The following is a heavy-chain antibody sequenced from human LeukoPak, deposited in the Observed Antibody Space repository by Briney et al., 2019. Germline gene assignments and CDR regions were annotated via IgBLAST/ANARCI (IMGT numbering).Heavy chain of an antibody. CDR2: IIGSGGST. V-gene: IGHV3-23*01. CDR3: AKDGPADRYYFDY. Sequence: AGGSLRLSCAASGFTFSTYAMSWVRQTPGKGLEWVSSIIGSGGSTYYADSVKGRFTISRDNSKNTLYLQMNSLRAEDTAIYYCAKDGPADRYYFDYWGQGTLVTVSS. CDR1: GFTFSTYA. J-gene: IGHJ4*02.